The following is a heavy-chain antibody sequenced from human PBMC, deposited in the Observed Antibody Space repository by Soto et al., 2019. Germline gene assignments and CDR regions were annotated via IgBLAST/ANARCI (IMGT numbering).Heavy chain of an antibody. Sequence: QVQLVQSGAEVKKPGASVKVSCKASGYTFTGYYMHWVRQAPGQGLEWMGWINPNSGGTNYAQKFQGRVTMTRDTSISTAYMELSRLRSDDTAVYYCARDTYSYGYSPPVAPVDPWGQGTLVTVSS. J-gene: IGHJ5*02. D-gene: IGHD5-18*01. CDR1: GYTFTGYY. CDR3: ARDTYSYGYSPPVAPVDP. CDR2: INPNSGGT. V-gene: IGHV1-2*02.